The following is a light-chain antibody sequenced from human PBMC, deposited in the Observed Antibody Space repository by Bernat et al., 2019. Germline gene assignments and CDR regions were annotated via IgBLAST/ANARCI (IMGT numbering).Light chain of an antibody. CDR1: QSLVYSDGNTY. CDR2: KVS. J-gene: IGKJ2*01. Sequence: DVVMTQSPLSLPVTLGQPASISCSSSQSLVYSDGNTYLNWFQQRPGQSPRRLMYKVSNRDSGVPDRISGSGSGTDFTLKISRVEAEDVGVYYCMQGTHWPPYTFGQGTKLEIK. CDR3: MQGTHWPPYT. V-gene: IGKV2-30*01.